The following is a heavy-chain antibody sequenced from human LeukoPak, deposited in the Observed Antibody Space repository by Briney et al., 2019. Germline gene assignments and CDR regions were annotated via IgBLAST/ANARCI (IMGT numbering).Heavy chain of an antibody. CDR1: GGSISSNAYS. CDR2: IYQSGNT. V-gene: IGHV4-30-2*01. D-gene: IGHD1-26*01. Sequence: SETLSLTCAVSGGSISSNAYSWSWIRQPPGKGLEWIGYIYQSGNTYYNPSLKSRVTISIGRSKNQFSLNLSSVTAADTAVYYCAGVGNWFGPWGQGTLVTVSS. CDR3: AGVGNWFGP. J-gene: IGHJ5*01.